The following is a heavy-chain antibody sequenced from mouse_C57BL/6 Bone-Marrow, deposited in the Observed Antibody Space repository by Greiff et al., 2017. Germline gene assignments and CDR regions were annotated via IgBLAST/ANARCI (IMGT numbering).Heavy chain of an antibody. J-gene: IGHJ4*01. D-gene: IGHD2-2*01. CDR3: ARRTMVTTYAMDY. Sequence: EVQLQQSGPELVKPGASVKISCKASGYTFTDYYMNWVKQSHGKSLEWIGDINPNNGGTSYNQKFKGKATLTVDKSSSTAYMELRSLTSEDSAVYYCARRTMVTTYAMDYWGQGTSVTVSS. V-gene: IGHV1-26*01. CDR2: INPNNGGT. CDR1: GYTFTDYY.